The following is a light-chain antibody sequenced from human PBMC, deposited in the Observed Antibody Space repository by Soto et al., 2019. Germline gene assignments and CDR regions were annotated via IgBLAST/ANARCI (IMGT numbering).Light chain of an antibody. CDR2: GVS. Sequence: QSALTQPASVSGSPGQSITISCAGTSSDIGGSNYVSWYQQHPGKAPKLMIYGVSNRPSGVSNRFSGSKSGNTASLTISGLQAEDEDDYFCYSSRSSSSTFYVFGTGTKLTVL. V-gene: IGLV2-14*03. CDR1: SSDIGGSNY. J-gene: IGLJ1*01. CDR3: YSSRSSSSTFYV.